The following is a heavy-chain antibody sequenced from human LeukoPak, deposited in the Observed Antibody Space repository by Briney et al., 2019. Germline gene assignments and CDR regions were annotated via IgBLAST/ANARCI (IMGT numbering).Heavy chain of an antibody. CDR3: ARALYYATSGYPRWFDP. CDR1: GGSISSSNW. CDR2: IYHSGST. Sequence: SGTLSLTCAVSGGSISSSNWWSWVRQPPGKGLEWIGEIYHSGSTNYNPSLKSRVTISVDTSKNQFSLNLNSLTAADTAVYYCARALYYATSGYPRWFDPWGQGTLVTVSS. D-gene: IGHD3-22*01. J-gene: IGHJ5*02. V-gene: IGHV4-4*02.